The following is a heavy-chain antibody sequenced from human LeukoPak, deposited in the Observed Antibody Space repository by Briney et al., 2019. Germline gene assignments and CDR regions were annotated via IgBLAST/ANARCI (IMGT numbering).Heavy chain of an antibody. D-gene: IGHD3-22*01. CDR1: GFTFSSYG. CDR2: IRYDGSNK. J-gene: IGHJ4*02. Sequence: GGSLRLSCAASGFTFSSYGMHWVRQAPGKGLEWVAFIRYDGSNKYYADSVKGRFTISRDNSKNTLYLQMNSLRAEDTAVYYCAREGYDSSGYLAYYFDYWGQGTLVTVSS. CDR3: AREGYDSSGYLAYYFDY. V-gene: IGHV3-30*02.